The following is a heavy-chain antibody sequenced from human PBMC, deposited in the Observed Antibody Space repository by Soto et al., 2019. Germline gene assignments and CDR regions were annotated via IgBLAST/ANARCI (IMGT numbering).Heavy chain of an antibody. CDR1: GASLNNYY. D-gene: IGHD1-26*01. V-gene: IGHV4-4*07. CDR2: IYTSGST. Sequence: SETLSLTCTVSGASLNNYYWSWARQPAGKGLAWVGRIYTSGSTNYNPSLESRVTMSVDTSKNQFSLKLSSVTAADTAAYYCARWSLSPDYWGQGTLVTFSS. J-gene: IGHJ4*02. CDR3: ARWSLSPDY.